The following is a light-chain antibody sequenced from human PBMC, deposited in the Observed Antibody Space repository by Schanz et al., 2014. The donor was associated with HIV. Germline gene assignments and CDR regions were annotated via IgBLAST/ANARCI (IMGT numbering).Light chain of an antibody. J-gene: IGLJ1*01. CDR3: QSYDASLSVHYV. CDR1: SNDVGTYNL. V-gene: IGLV2-23*02. CDR2: EVS. Sequence: QSALTQPASVSGSPGQSITISCTGTSNDVGTYNLVSWYQQHPGKAPQLMIYEVSKRPSGVPDRFSGSKSGTSASLTITGLQAEDEGDYYCQSYDASLSVHYVFGSGTKLTVL.